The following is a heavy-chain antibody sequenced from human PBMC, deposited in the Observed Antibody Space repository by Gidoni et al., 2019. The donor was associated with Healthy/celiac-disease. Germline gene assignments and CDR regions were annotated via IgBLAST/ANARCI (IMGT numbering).Heavy chain of an antibody. Sequence: EVQLLESGGGLVQPGGSLRLSCAASGFTFSSHAMTWVRQAPGKGLQWVSTISSSGDSAYDADSVKGRFTISRDNSKNTLYLQMNSLRAEDTAIYYCARSAGGHGYWGQGTLVTVSS. V-gene: IGHV3-23*01. D-gene: IGHD3-10*01. CDR1: GFTFSSHA. CDR3: ARSAGGHGY. CDR2: ISSSGDSA. J-gene: IGHJ4*02.